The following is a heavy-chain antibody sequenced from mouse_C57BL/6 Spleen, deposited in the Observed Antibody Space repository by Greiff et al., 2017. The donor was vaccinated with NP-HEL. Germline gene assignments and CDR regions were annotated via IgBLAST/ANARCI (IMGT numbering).Heavy chain of an antibody. CDR2: ISYSGST. Sequence: EVQGVESGPGLAKPSQTLSLTCSVTGYSITSDYWNWIRKFPGNKLEYMGYISYSGSTYYNPSLKSRISITRDTAKNQYYRQLNSVTTEDTATYYCASQDVRGYFDVWGTGTTVTVSS. D-gene: IGHD3-2*02. CDR1: GYSITSDY. CDR3: ASQDVRGYFDV. V-gene: IGHV3-8*01. J-gene: IGHJ1*03.